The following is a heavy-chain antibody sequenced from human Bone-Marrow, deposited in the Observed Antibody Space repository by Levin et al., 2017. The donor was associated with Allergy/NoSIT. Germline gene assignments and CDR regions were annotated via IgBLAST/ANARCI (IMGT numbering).Heavy chain of an antibody. J-gene: IGHJ4*02. CDR1: GFIFSGDG. CDR3: AKDYLLPYDSGSYYSEGNLDH. D-gene: IGHD1-26*01. Sequence: PGGSLRLSCEASGFIFSGDGMHWVRQAPGKGLEWVAFISNAGNSKFYADSVKGRFTISRDNSKNTLYLQMNSLRAEDTAVYYCAKDYLLPYDSGSYYSEGNLDHWGQGTLVTVSS. CDR2: ISNAGNSK. V-gene: IGHV3-30*18.